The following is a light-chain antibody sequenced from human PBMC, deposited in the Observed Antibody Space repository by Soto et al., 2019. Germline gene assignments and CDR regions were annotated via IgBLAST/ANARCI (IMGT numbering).Light chain of an antibody. CDR1: SSDVGSYNL. CDR2: EVF. V-gene: IGLV2-23*02. CDR3: CSYAGRATYV. J-gene: IGLJ1*01. Sequence: QSALTQPASVSGSPGQSITISCTAPSSDVGSYNLVSWYQQYSGKAPKLIIFEVFKRPSGVSHRFSGSKSGNTASLTISGLQAEDEANYYCCSYAGRATYVFGGGTKVTVL.